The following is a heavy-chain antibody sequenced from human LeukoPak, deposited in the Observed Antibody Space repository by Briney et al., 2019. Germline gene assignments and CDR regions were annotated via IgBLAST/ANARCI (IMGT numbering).Heavy chain of an antibody. V-gene: IGHV4-39*07. Sequence: SETLSLTCTVSGGSISSTSYYWGWLRQPPGKGLEWIGSVYFSGSTYYNPSLKSRVTISLGTSKNQFSLQLRSVTAADTAVYYCARAGGLNYYGGYSEFGYWGQGTLVTVSS. J-gene: IGHJ4*02. CDR3: ARAGGLNYYGGYSEFGY. CDR2: VYFSGST. D-gene: IGHD4-23*01. CDR1: GGSISSTSYY.